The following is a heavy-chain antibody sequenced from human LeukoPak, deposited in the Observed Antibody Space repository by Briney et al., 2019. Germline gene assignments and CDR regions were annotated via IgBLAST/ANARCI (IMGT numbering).Heavy chain of an antibody. CDR2: INSDGSST. V-gene: IGHV3-74*01. J-gene: IGHJ4*02. CDR1: GFTLSSFC. CDR3: ARGGPSHTFDY. Sequence: TGGSLRLSCAASGFTLSSFCMHWVRQVPGKGLVWVSRINSDGSSTSYADSVKGRFTIFRDNAKNTLHLQMHSLRAEDTAVYYCARGGPSHTFDYWGQGTLVTVSS.